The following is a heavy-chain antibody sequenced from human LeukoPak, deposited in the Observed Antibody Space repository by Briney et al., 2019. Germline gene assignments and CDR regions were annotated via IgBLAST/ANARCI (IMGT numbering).Heavy chain of an antibody. Sequence: GGSLRLSCAASGFTVSSNYMSWVRQAPGKGLEWVSVIYSGGSTYYADSVKGRFTISRDNSKNPLYLQMNSLRAEDTAVYYCARDCSSTNCYAGDFDYWGQGTLVTVSS. CDR2: IYSGGST. J-gene: IGHJ4*02. V-gene: IGHV3-53*01. CDR1: GFTVSSNY. D-gene: IGHD2-2*01. CDR3: ARDCSSTNCYAGDFDY.